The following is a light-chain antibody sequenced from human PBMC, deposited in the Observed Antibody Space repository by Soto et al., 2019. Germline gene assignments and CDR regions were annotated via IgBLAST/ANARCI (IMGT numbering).Light chain of an antibody. CDR2: DAS. Sequence: ELVMTQSPATLSVSPGESATLSCRASQSINRDLAWYVQRPGQAPRLLIYDASHRAAGIPARFSGSGFGTDFTLTISSLEPEDAAVYYCQQRSNWPPITFGQGTRLEIK. CDR1: QSINRD. V-gene: IGKV3-11*01. CDR3: QQRSNWPPIT. J-gene: IGKJ5*01.